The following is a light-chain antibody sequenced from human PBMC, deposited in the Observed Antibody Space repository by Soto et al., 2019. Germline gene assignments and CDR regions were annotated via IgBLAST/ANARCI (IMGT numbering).Light chain of an antibody. Sequence: IHMTQSPSSLSASVLYRVTITCLASQSISSYLNWYQQKPGKAPKLLIYAASSLQSGVPSRFSGSGSGTDFTLTISSLQPEDFATYYCQQSYSTPQTFGQGTKVDNK. CDR3: QQSYSTPQT. V-gene: IGKV1-39*01. CDR2: AAS. J-gene: IGKJ1*01. CDR1: QSISSY.